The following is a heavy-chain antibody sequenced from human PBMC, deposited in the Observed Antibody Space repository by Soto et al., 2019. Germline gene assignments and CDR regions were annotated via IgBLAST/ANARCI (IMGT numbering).Heavy chain of an antibody. D-gene: IGHD3-22*01. Sequence: PGESLKISCKGSGYVFNTFWIGWVRQMPGKGLEWMGNIFPGDSDTRYSPSFEGQVTISADKSLSTAYLQWSSLKTSDTAMYYCARRSFDSSGYLFDYWGQGTKVTVYS. J-gene: IGHJ4*02. CDR2: IFPGDSDT. V-gene: IGHV5-51*01. CDR3: ARRSFDSSGYLFDY. CDR1: GYVFNTFW.